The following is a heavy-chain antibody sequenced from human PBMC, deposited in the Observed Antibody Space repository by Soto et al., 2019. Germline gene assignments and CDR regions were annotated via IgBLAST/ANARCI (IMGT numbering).Heavy chain of an antibody. CDR3: ARDTADYDILTGYVGDYYYGMDV. J-gene: IGHJ6*02. D-gene: IGHD3-9*01. V-gene: IGHV1-69*08. CDR1: GGTFSSYT. Sequence: QVQLVQSGAAVKKPGSSVKVSCKASGGTFSSYTISWVRQAPGQGLEWMGRIIPILGIANYAQKFQGRVTITADKSTSTAYMELSSLRSEDTAVYYCARDTADYDILTGYVGDYYYGMDVWGQGTTVTVSS. CDR2: IIPILGIA.